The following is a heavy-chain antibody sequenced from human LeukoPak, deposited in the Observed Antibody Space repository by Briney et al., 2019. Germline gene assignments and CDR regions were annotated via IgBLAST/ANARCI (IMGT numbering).Heavy chain of an antibody. CDR3: AREYYGSGSYYFDY. D-gene: IGHD3-10*01. J-gene: IGHJ4*02. V-gene: IGHV3-21*01. CDR1: GFTFSSYS. Sequence: PGGSLRLSCAASGFTFSSYSMNWVRQAPGKGLEWVSSISSSSSYIYYADSVKGRFTISRDNAKNSLYQQMNSLRAEDTAVYYCAREYYGSGSYYFDYWGQGTLVTVSS. CDR2: ISSSSSYI.